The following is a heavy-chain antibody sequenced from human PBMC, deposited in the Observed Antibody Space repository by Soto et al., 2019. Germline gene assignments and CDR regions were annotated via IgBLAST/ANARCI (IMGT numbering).Heavy chain of an antibody. D-gene: IGHD2-2*01. V-gene: IGHV3-49*04. CDR2: IRSKAYGGST. CDR1: GFTFGDYE. J-gene: IGHJ6*02. CDR3: TRDLAPPDWVLGYAYGMDV. Sequence: GVLRLSCTASGFTFGDYEMRWVRQAPGKGLEWVGFIRSKAYGGSTEYAASVKGRFTISRDDSKSIAYLQINSLNTEDTAVYYCTRDLAPPDWVLGYAYGMDVWGQGTTVTVSS.